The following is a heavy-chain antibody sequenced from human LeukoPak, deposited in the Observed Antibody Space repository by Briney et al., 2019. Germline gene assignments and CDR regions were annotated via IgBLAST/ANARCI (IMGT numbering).Heavy chain of an antibody. V-gene: IGHV3-7*01. CDR3: ARDVVAPGLYFDS. D-gene: IGHD2-15*01. Sequence: GGSLRLSCAASGFTFSDYWMNWVRQAPGKGLEWVACINQDGSEKYSLDSVKGRFTISRDNAKNSLYLQMNSLRAEDTAVYYCARDVVAPGLYFDSSGQGALVTVFS. CDR1: GFTFSDYW. CDR2: INQDGSEK. J-gene: IGHJ4*02.